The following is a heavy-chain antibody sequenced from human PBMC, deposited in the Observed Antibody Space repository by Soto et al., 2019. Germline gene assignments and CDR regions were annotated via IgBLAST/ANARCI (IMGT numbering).Heavy chain of an antibody. Sequence: QVTLKESGPVLVRPTETLTLTCTVSGFSLNNTRVGGSWIRQPPGKAPEWLAHIFSIDETSYSTSLRTMLTISNDISKGQVVLIMTNMNPLDTATYFCARIPSYGSTLEYYFYYYGMDVWGPGTTVTVSS. CDR3: ARIPSYGSTLEYYFYYYGMDV. D-gene: IGHD2-15*01. CDR2: IFSIDET. V-gene: IGHV2-26*01. CDR1: GFSLNNTRVG. J-gene: IGHJ6*02.